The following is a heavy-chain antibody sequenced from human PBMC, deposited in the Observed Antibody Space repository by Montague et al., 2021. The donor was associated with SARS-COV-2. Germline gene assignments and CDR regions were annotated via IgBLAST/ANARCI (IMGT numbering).Heavy chain of an antibody. V-gene: IGHV6-1*01. Sequence: CAISGDSVSSNTAAWNWIRQSPSRGLEWRGRTYYRSKWYNDYAVSVKSRISINADTSKSQFSLQLNSVTPEDTAVYYCARGISATNRWGQGTLVTVSS. CDR3: ARGISATNR. D-gene: IGHD6-13*01. CDR1: GDSVSSNTAA. CDR2: TYYRSKWYN. J-gene: IGHJ4*02.